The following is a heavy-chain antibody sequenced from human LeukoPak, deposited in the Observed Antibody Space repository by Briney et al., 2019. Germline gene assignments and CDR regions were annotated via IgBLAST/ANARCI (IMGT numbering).Heavy chain of an antibody. CDR3: ARHYDGSGYWYYFDY. J-gene: IGHJ4*02. D-gene: IGHD3-22*01. V-gene: IGHV4-59*08. Sequence: PSETLSLTCAVYGGSFSGYYWSWIRQPPGKGLEWIGYIYYSGNTNYNPSLKSRVTISVDTSKNQFSLKLSSVTVADTAVYYCARHYDGSGYWYYFDYWGQGTLVTVSS. CDR1: GGSFSGYY. CDR2: IYYSGNT.